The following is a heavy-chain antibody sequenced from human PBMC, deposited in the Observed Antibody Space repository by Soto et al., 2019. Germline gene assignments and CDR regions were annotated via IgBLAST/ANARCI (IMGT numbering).Heavy chain of an antibody. CDR2: IYHSGST. CDR3: ARSITIFVGMDV. D-gene: IGHD3-9*01. CDR1: GGSISSSNW. V-gene: IGHV4-4*02. Sequence: PSETLSLTCAVSGGSISSSNWWSWVRQPPGKGLEWIGEIYHSGSTNYNPSLKSRVTVSVDTSKNQFSLKLSSVTAADTAVYYCARSITIFVGMDVWGQGTTVTVS. J-gene: IGHJ6*02.